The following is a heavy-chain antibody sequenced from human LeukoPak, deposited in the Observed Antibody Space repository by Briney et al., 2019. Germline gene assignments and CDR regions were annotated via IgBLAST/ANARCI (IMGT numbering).Heavy chain of an antibody. CDR1: GFSFSDSA. Sequence: GGSLRLSCAASGFSFSDSAMSWVRQAPRRGLEWVSVISGSTYYADSVKGRFTIFRDNSKDMVYLQMNSLRDEDTAVYYCAKXXXXAXNVQYHFDYWGQGTLVTVSS. D-gene: IGHD4-4*01. V-gene: IGHV3-23*01. CDR3: AKXXXXAXNVQYHFDY. J-gene: IGHJ4*02. CDR2: ISGST.